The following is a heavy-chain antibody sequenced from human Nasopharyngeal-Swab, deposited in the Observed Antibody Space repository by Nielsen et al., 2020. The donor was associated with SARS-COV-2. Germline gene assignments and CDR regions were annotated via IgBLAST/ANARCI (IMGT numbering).Heavy chain of an antibody. J-gene: IGHJ4*02. CDR3: ARHARATTVDY. D-gene: IGHD4-17*01. Sequence: GESLKISCKGSGYSFSTYWIGWVRQMPGKGLEWMGIIYPSDSDTRSSPSFQGQVPISADKSINTAYLHWSSLKASDTAMYYCARHARATTVDYWGQGTLVTVSS. CDR1: GYSFSTYW. CDR2: IYPSDSDT. V-gene: IGHV5-51*01.